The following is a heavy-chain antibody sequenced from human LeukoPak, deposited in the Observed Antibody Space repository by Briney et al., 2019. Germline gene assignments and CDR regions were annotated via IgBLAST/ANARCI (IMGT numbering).Heavy chain of an antibody. J-gene: IGHJ4*02. CDR3: ARTGPYYDSSGPTLDY. V-gene: IGHV3-23*01. D-gene: IGHD3-22*01. Sequence: GGSLRLSCVGSGFTFSKFAMSWVRQAPGKGLEWVSVISGSGGTTYYAGSVKGRFTISRDTSKNSLYLQMNSLRAEDTAVYYCARTGPYYDSSGPTLDYWGQGTLVTVSS. CDR1: GFTFSKFA. CDR2: ISGSGGTT.